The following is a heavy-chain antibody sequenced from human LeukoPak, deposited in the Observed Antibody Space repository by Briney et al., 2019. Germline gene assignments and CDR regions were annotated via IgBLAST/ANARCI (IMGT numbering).Heavy chain of an antibody. V-gene: IGHV3-23*01. CDR3: ARGVVNWVVVAAIDAFDI. Sequence: PGGSLRLSCAASGFTFSSYAMSWVRQAPGKGLEWVSAISGSGGSTYYADSVKGRFTISRDNSKNSLYLQMNSLRAEDTAVYYCARGVVNWVVVAAIDAFDIWGQGTMVTVSS. CDR2: ISGSGGST. CDR1: GFTFSSYA. D-gene: IGHD2-15*01. J-gene: IGHJ3*02.